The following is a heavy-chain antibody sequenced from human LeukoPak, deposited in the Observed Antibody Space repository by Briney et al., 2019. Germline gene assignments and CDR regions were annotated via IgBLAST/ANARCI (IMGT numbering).Heavy chain of an antibody. Sequence: GGSLRLSCAASGFTFSSYSMNWVRQAPGKGLEWVSYISSSSSSIYYADSVKGRFTISRDNSKNTLYLQMDSLRAEDTAVYYCANSYTSSSRTPFDCWGQGTLVTVSS. D-gene: IGHD6-6*01. J-gene: IGHJ4*02. CDR2: ISSSSSSI. CDR1: GFTFSSYS. CDR3: ANSYTSSSRTPFDC. V-gene: IGHV3-48*01.